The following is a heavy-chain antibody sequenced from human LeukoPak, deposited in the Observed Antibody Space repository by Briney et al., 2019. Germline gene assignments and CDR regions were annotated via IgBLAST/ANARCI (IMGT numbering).Heavy chain of an antibody. J-gene: IGHJ4*02. Sequence: ASVTVSCKTSGYTFTSYGISWVRQAPGQGLEWMGWISPYNDNTNYAQKLQGRVTMTTDTSTSTAYMELRSLRSDDTAVYYCARSYYYDSSAYNDYWGQGTLVTVSS. D-gene: IGHD3-22*01. CDR2: ISPYNDNT. CDR1: GYTFTSYG. CDR3: ARSYYYDSSAYNDY. V-gene: IGHV1-18*01.